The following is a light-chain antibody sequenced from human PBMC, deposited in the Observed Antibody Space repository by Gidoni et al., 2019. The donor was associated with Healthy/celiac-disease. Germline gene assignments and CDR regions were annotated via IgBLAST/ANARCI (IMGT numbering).Light chain of an antibody. CDR2: GAS. Sequence: EIVMTQSPATLSVSPGERATLSCRASQSVSSNLAWYQQQPGQAPRLLIYGASTRATGIPARCSGSGSGTEFTLTISSLQSEDFAVYYWQQYNNWPRTFGQGTKLEIK. CDR1: QSVSSN. CDR3: QQYNNWPRT. J-gene: IGKJ2*02. V-gene: IGKV3D-15*01.